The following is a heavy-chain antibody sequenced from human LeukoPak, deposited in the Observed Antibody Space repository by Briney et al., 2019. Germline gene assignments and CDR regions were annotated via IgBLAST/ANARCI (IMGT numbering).Heavy chain of an antibody. V-gene: IGHV1-24*01. CDR1: GYTLTELS. CDR2: FDPEDGEA. CDR3: ATLDGPLDY. Sequence: GASVKVSCTTSGYTLTELSIHWVRQAPGKGLEWMGGFDPEDGEAIYAQRFQGRVTMTEDTSTDTAYMELSSLTSEDTAVYFCATLDGPLDYWGQGILVTVSS. J-gene: IGHJ4*02. D-gene: IGHD1-1*01.